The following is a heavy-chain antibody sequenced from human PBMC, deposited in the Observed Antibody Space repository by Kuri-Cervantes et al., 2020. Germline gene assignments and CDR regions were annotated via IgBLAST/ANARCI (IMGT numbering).Heavy chain of an antibody. CDR1: GGSFSGYY. J-gene: IGHJ3*02. CDR3: ASQCGGDCYISYAFDI. CDR2: IYYSGST. Sequence: GSLRLSCAVYGGSFSGYYWSWIRQPPGKGLEWIGSIYYSGSTYYNPSLKSRVTISVDTSKNQFSLKLSSVTAADTAVYYCASQCGGDCYISYAFDIWGQGTMVTVSS. D-gene: IGHD2-21*02. V-gene: IGHV4-34*01.